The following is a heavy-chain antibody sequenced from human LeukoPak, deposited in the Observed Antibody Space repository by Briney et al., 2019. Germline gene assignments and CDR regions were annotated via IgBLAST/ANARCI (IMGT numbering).Heavy chain of an antibody. CDR2: IYCSGST. J-gene: IGHJ6*03. CDR3: ARLAALGYYYYMDV. D-gene: IGHD6-13*01. V-gene: IGHV4-39*01. Sequence: SETLSLTCTVSGGSIGSSSYYWGWIRQPPGKGPEWIGSIYCSGSTYYNPSLKSRVTISVDTSKNQFSLKLSSVTAADTAVYYCARLAALGYYYYMDVWGKGTTVTVSS. CDR1: GGSIGSSSYY.